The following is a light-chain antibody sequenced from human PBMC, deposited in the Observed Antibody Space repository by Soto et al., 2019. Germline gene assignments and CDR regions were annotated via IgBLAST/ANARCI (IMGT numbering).Light chain of an antibody. J-gene: IGKJ1*01. V-gene: IGKV3-20*01. CDR2: GAS. Sequence: EIVMTQSPATLSVSPGERVTLSCRASQSVTSNLAWYQQKPGQAPRLLIYGASSRATGIPDRFSGSGSGTDFTLTISRLEPEDFAVYYCQQHGTSPPSWTFGQGTKVEIK. CDR3: QQHGTSPPSWT. CDR1: QSVTSN.